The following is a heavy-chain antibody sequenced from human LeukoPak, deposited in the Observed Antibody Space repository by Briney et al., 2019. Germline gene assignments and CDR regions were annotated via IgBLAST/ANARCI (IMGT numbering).Heavy chain of an antibody. V-gene: IGHV4-59*01. CDR2: IYYSGST. CDR3: ARYYYGSGSYLNYYYYMDV. D-gene: IGHD3-10*01. Sequence: SETLSLTCTVSGGSISSYYWSWIRQPPGKGLEWIGYIYYSGSTNYNPSLKSRVTISVDTSKNQFSLKLSSVTAADTAVYYCARYYYGSGSYLNYYYYMDVWGKGTTVTVSS. CDR1: GGSISSYY. J-gene: IGHJ6*03.